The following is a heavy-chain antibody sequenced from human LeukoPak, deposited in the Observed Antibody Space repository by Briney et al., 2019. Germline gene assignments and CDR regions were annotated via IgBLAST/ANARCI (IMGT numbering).Heavy chain of an antibody. CDR2: IYHSGST. V-gene: IGHV4-38-2*01. CDR1: GYSIYSDNY. D-gene: IGHD3-22*01. CDR3: ARAPRDSSSSNYMRRFDY. J-gene: IGHJ4*02. Sequence: SETLSLTCAVSGYSIYSDNYWVWIRQPPGQGLEWTGGIYHSGSTYYNPSLKSRVTMSVDASKNQFSLKLSSVTAADTAVYYCARAPRDSSSSNYMRRFDYWGQGTLVTVSS.